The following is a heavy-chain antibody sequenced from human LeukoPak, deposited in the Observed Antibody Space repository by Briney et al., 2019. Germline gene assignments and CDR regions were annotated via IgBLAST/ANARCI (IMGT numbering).Heavy chain of an antibody. Sequence: PGGSLRLSCAASGFTFSSYNMNWVRQAPGKGLEWVSSITSDSSYVFYADSVKGRFTISRDNAKNSLYLQMNSLRAEDTAVYYCARGEPLDVWGKGTTVTVSS. D-gene: IGHD1-26*01. V-gene: IGHV3-21*01. CDR2: ITSDSSYV. CDR1: GFTFSSYN. CDR3: ARGEPLDV. J-gene: IGHJ6*04.